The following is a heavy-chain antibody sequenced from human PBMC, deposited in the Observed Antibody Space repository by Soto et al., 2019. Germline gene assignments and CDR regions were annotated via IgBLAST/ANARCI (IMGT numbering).Heavy chain of an antibody. J-gene: IGHJ5*02. CDR1: GASINSYY. CDR2: ISYSGGT. CDR3: ARRVAMTHTCEGNWLGP. Sequence: QVQLQESGPGLVKPSETLSLTCTVSGASINSYYWNWVRQSPGKGLEWIGHISYSGGTIYNPSLRSRVTISMDTSKNQVSLKLHSVTAADTAVYFCARRVAMTHTCEGNWLGPWGQGTLVTVSS. V-gene: IGHV4-59*08. D-gene: IGHD2-21*01.